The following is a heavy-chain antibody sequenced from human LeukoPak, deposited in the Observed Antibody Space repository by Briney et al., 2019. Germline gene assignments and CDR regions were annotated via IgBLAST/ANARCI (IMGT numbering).Heavy chain of an antibody. CDR3: AKPLTVTSNWYFDL. J-gene: IGHJ2*01. Sequence: PGGSLRLSCAASGFTFSSYAMSWVRQAPGKGLEWVSAISGSGGSTYYADSVKGRFTISRDNSKNTLYLQMHSLRAEDTAVYYCAKPLTVTSNWYFDLWGRGTLVTVSS. CDR2: ISGSGGST. V-gene: IGHV3-23*01. D-gene: IGHD4-17*01. CDR1: GFTFSSYA.